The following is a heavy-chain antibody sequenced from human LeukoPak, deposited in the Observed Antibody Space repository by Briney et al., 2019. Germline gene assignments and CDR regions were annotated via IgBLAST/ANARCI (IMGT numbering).Heavy chain of an antibody. CDR2: ISSTSSTM. CDR1: KFTFSHYY. V-gene: IGHV3-11*04. CDR3: AELGITMIGGV. Sequence: PGGSLRLSCAASKFTFSHYYMSWIRQAPGKGLEWVSYISSTSSTMYYADSVRGRFTISRDNAKNSLYLQMNSLRAEDTAVYYCAELGITMIGGVWGKGTTVTISS. D-gene: IGHD3-10*02. J-gene: IGHJ6*04.